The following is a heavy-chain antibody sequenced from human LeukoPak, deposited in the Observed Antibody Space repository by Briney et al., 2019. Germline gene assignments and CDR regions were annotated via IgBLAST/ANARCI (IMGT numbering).Heavy chain of an antibody. Sequence: GGSLRLSCAASGFMFSSYWMSWVRQAPGEGLEWVADIKEDGSEKSYVDSVKGRFTISRDNAKNSLYLQMNTLRAEDTAVYYCARDLWSYYTLWGQGTLVTVSS. CDR3: ARDLWSYYTL. CDR2: IKEDGSEK. CDR1: GFMFSSYW. J-gene: IGHJ4*02. V-gene: IGHV3-7*01. D-gene: IGHD3-10*01.